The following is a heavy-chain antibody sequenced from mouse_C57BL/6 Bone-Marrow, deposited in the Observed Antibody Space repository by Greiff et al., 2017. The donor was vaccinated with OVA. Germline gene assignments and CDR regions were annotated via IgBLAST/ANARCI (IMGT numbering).Heavy chain of an antibody. CDR2: IDPENGDT. Sequence: VQLQQSGAELVRPGASVKLSCTASGFNFTDDYMHWVKQRPEQGLEWIGWIDPENGDTEYAPKFQGKATITADTSSNTAYLQLNSLTSEDTAVYYCTSTVVDYWGQGTTLTVSS. CDR1: GFNFTDDY. CDR3: TSTVVDY. D-gene: IGHD1-1*01. J-gene: IGHJ2*01. V-gene: IGHV14-4*01.